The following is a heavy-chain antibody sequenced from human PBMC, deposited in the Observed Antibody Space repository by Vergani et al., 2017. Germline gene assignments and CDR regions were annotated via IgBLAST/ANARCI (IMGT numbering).Heavy chain of an antibody. CDR2: ISYLGSEK. J-gene: IGHJ4*02. V-gene: IGHV3-30*04. D-gene: IGHD3-16*02. Sequence: QAQLVESGGGVVHPGRSLRLSCVASGFTFGNYGMHWVRQAPGKGLEWVAVISYLGSEKYYADSVKGRFSISRDNSKNTLYLQMNSLRAEDTAVYYCAKAVMIMFGGVIPSDFWGQGTLVTVSS. CDR1: GFTFGNYG. CDR3: AKAVMIMFGGVIPSDF.